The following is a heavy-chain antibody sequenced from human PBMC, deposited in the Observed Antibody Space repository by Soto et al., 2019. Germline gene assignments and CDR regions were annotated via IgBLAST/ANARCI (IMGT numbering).Heavy chain of an antibody. CDR1: GFTFSSYD. V-gene: IGHV3-30*18. CDR3: AKDWEPYSDYDRGYCDY. CDR2: ISYDGSNK. Sequence: GGSLRLSCAASGFTFSSYDMHWVRQAPGKGLEWVAVISYDGSNKYYADSVKGRFTISRDNSKNTLYLQMNSLRAEDTAVYYCAKDWEPYSDYDRGYCDYWGQGTLVTVSS. J-gene: IGHJ4*02. D-gene: IGHD5-12*01.